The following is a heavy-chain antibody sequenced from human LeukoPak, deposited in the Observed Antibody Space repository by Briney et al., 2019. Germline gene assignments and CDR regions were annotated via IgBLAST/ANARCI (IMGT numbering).Heavy chain of an antibody. CDR1: GYTFTGYY. CDR2: INPNSGGT. D-gene: IGHD3-22*01. J-gene: IGHJ4*02. CDR3: ARDQYYDSSGYHGGY. Sequence: GASVKVSCKASGYTFTGYYMHWVRQAPGQGLEWMGWINPNSGGTNYAQKFQGRVTMTRDTSISTAYMELSRLRSDDTAVYYCARDQYYDSSGYHGGYWGQGTLVTVSS. V-gene: IGHV1-2*02.